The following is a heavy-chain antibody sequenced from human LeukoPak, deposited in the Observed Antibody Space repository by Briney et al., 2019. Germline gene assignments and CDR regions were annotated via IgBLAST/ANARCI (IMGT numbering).Heavy chain of an antibody. J-gene: IGHJ4*02. CDR1: GGTFSSYA. D-gene: IGHD3-22*01. Sequence: SVTVSCTASGGTFSSYAISWVRQAPGQGLEWMGGIIPIFGTANYAQKFQGRVTITADESTSTAYMELSSLRSEDTAVYYCARGDDSSGYWSYWGQGTLVTVSS. V-gene: IGHV1-69*13. CDR2: IIPIFGTA. CDR3: ARGDDSSGYWSY.